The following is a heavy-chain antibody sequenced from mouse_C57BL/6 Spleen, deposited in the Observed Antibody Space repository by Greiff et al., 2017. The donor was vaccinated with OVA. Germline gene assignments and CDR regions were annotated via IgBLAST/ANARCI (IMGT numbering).Heavy chain of an antibody. CDR2: IYPGDGDT. J-gene: IGHJ4*01. Sequence: VKLMESGPELVKPGASVKISCKASGYAFSSSWMNWVKQRPGKGLEWIGRIYPGDGDTNYNGKFKGKATLTADKSSSTAYMQLSSLTSEDSAVYFCASHYYGSSYYAMDYWGQGTSVTVSS. D-gene: IGHD1-1*01. CDR1: GYAFSSSW. CDR3: ASHYYGSSYYAMDY. V-gene: IGHV1-82*01.